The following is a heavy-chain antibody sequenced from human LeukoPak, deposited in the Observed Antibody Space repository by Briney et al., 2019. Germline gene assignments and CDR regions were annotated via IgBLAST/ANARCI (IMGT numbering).Heavy chain of an antibody. J-gene: IGHJ4*02. D-gene: IGHD6-19*01. CDR2: INPSGGST. V-gene: IGHV1-46*01. CDR1: GYTFTSYY. Sequence: GASVTVSCKASGYTFTSYYMHWVRQAPGQGLEWMGIINPSGGSTSYAQKFQGRVTMTRDTSTSTVYMELSSLRSEDTAVYYCARDEPAVAGIDYWGQGTLVTVSS. CDR3: ARDEPAVAGIDY.